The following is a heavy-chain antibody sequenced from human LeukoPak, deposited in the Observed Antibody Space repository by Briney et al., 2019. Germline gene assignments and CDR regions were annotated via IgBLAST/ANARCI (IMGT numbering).Heavy chain of an antibody. J-gene: IGHJ6*03. Sequence: SEALSLTCTVSGGSISYYYWSWIRQPPGKGLEWIGYIYYSGSTNYNPSLKSRVTISLDTSNNQFSLKLSSVTAADTAVYYCARERAGPYYYYMDVWGKGTTVTVSS. D-gene: IGHD6-13*01. V-gene: IGHV4-59*12. CDR1: GGSISYYY. CDR2: IYYSGST. CDR3: ARERAGPYYYYMDV.